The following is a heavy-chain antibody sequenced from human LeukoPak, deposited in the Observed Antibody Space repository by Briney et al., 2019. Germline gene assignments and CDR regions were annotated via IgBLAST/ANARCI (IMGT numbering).Heavy chain of an antibody. CDR1: GFTFDDYA. CDR3: AKAVSMLSASYYFDY. J-gene: IGHJ4*02. V-gene: IGHV3-9*01. CDR2: ISWNSGSI. Sequence: GGSLRLSCAASGFTFDDYAMHWVRQAPGKGLDWVSGISWNSGSIGYADSVKCRFTISGDNAKNSLYLQMNSLRAEDTALYYCAKAVSMLSASYYFDYWGQGTLVTVSS. D-gene: IGHD2-8*01.